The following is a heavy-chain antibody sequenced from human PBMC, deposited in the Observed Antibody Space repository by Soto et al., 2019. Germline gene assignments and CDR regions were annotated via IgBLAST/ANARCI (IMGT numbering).Heavy chain of an antibody. D-gene: IGHD3-10*01. V-gene: IGHV3-20*01. CDR1: GFTFDDYG. Sequence: GGSLRLSCAASGFTFDDYGMSWVRQAPGKGLEWVSGINWNGGSTGYADSVKGRFTISRDNAKNSLYLQMNSLRAEDTALYHCARDLFPIRGSYYKGPFDYWGQGTLVTVSS. CDR2: INWNGGST. J-gene: IGHJ4*02. CDR3: ARDLFPIRGSYYKGPFDY.